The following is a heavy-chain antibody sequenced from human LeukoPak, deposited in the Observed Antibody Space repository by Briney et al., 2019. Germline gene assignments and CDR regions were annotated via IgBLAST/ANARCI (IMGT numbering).Heavy chain of an antibody. CDR1: GFTLSGHW. CDR3: ARSGYYNGYDY. CDR2: ISSDGSIT. Sequence: GGSLTLSCVASGFTLSGHWMHWVRQVPGKGLMGVSRISSDGSITTYADSVKGRFTISRDIARNTLYPQMNSLTADDTALYYCARSGYYNGYDYWGQGTLVTVSS. V-gene: IGHV3-74*03. J-gene: IGHJ4*02. D-gene: IGHD3-10*01.